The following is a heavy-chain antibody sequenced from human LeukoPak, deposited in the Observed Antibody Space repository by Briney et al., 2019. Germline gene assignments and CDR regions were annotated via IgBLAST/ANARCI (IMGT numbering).Heavy chain of an antibody. Sequence: SETLSLTCAVYGGSFSGYYWSWIRQPPGKGLEWIGEINHSGSTNYNPSLKSRVTISVDTSKNQFSLKLSSVTAADTAVYYCARATPFGEFAQYYYYMDVWGKGTTVTISS. CDR3: ARATPFGEFAQYYYYMDV. CDR1: GGSFSGYY. CDR2: INHSGST. D-gene: IGHD3-10*01. V-gene: IGHV4-34*01. J-gene: IGHJ6*03.